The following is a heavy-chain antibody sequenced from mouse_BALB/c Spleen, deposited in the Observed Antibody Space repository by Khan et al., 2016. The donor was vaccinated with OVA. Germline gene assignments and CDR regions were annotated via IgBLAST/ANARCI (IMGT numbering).Heavy chain of an antibody. CDR1: GYSITSGYN. J-gene: IGHJ3*01. V-gene: IGHV3-1*02. CDR2: IHYSGST. Sequence: EVQLQESGPDLVKPSQSLSLTCTVTGYSITSGYNWHWIRQFPGNKLEWMGYIHYSGSTNYNPSLKSRISITRDTSKNQFFLQLNSVTTEDTATNYGAGLRRGSWFAYWGQGTLVTVS. D-gene: IGHD2-4*01. CDR3: AGLRRGSWFAY.